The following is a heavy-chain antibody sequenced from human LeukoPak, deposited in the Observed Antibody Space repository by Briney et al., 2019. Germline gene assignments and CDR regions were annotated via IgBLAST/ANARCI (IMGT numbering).Heavy chain of an antibody. CDR3: ARGGHYGSGSDAFDI. Sequence: GGSLRLSCAASGFTVSSNYMSWVRQAPGKGLEWVSVIYSGGSTYYADSVKGRFTISRDNSKNTLYLQMNSLRAEDTAVYYCARGGHYGSGSDAFDIWGQGTMVTVSS. CDR1: GFTVSSNY. CDR2: IYSGGST. D-gene: IGHD3-10*01. V-gene: IGHV3-53*01. J-gene: IGHJ3*02.